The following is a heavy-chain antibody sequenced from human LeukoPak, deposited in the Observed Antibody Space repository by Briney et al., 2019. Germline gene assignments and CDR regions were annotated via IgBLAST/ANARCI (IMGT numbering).Heavy chain of an antibody. V-gene: IGHV3-74*01. CDR3: ARGVWSGGNSPADY. CDR2: INSDGSET. Sequence: GGSLRLSCAASGFTLSNYYMHWVRQAPGKGPVWVSRINSDGSETRYADSVKGRFTISRDNAKNSLYLQMNSLRAEDTAVYYCARGVWSGGNSPADYWGQGTLVTVSS. CDR1: GFTLSNYY. D-gene: IGHD2-15*01. J-gene: IGHJ4*02.